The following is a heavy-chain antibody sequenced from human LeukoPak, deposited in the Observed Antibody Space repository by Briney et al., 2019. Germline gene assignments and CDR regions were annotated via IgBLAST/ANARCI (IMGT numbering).Heavy chain of an antibody. V-gene: IGHV1-69*05. D-gene: IGHD3-22*01. Sequence: SVKVSCKASGGTFSSYAISWVRQAPGQGLEWMGGIIPIFGTANYAQKFQGRVTITTDESTSTAYTELSSLRSEDTAVYYCARPHRTYYYDSSGYYFPLDYWGQGTLVTVSS. J-gene: IGHJ4*02. CDR2: IIPIFGTA. CDR3: ARPHRTYYYDSSGYYFPLDY. CDR1: GGTFSSYA.